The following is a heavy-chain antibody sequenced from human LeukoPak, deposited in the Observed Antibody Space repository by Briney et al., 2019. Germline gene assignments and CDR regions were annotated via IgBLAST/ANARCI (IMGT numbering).Heavy chain of an antibody. CDR3: ARDPPRDSSGYAFDI. J-gene: IGHJ3*02. Sequence: ASVKVSCTASGYTFTSYGISWVRQAPGQGLEWMGWISAYNGNTNYAQKFQGRVTITADKSTSTAYMELSSLRSEDTAVYYCARDPPRDSSGYAFDIWGQGTMVTVSS. CDR2: ISAYNGNT. D-gene: IGHD3-22*01. V-gene: IGHV1-18*01. CDR1: GYTFTSYG.